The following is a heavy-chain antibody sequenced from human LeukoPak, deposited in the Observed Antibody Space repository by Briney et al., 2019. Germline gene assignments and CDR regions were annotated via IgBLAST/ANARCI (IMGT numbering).Heavy chain of an antibody. CDR2: IYSGGST. J-gene: IGHJ4*02. Sequence: PGGSLRLSCAASGFTVSSNYMSWVRQAPGKGLEWVSVIYSGGSTYYADSVKGRFTISRDNSKNTLYLQMNSLRAEDTAVYYCAREAVTWPYSDYWGQGTLVTVSS. CDR3: AREAVTWPYSDY. V-gene: IGHV3-66*01. D-gene: IGHD3-16*01. CDR1: GFTVSSNY.